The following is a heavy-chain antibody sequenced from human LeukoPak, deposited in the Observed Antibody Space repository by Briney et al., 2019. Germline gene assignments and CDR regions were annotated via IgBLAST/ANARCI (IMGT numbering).Heavy chain of an antibody. CDR1: GFTVSSNS. D-gene: IGHD4/OR15-4a*01. J-gene: IGHJ4*02. CDR3: ARRAGAYSHPYDY. CDR2: IYSDNT. V-gene: IGHV3-53*01. Sequence: TGGSLRLSCTVSGFTVSSNSMSWVRQAPGKGLEWVSFIYSDNTHYSDSVKGRFTISRDNSKNTLCLQMNSLRAEDTAVYYRARRAGAYSHPYDYWGQGTLVTVSS.